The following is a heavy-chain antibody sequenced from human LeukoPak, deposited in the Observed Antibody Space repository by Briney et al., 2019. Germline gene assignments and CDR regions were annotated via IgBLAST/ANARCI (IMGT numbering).Heavy chain of an antibody. Sequence: SQTLSLTCTVSGGSISSGDYYWSWIRQPPGKGLEWIGYIFYTGSTYYNPSLKSRVTISVDMSKNQFSLRLSSVTAVDTAVYYCASLAYYSFDYWGQGTLVTVSS. CDR2: IFYTGST. CDR3: ASLAYYSFDY. CDR1: GGSISSGDYY. J-gene: IGHJ4*02. D-gene: IGHD2-21*01. V-gene: IGHV4-30-4*01.